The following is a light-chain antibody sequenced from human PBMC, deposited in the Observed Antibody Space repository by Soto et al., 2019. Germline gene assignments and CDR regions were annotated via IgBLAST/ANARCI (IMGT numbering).Light chain of an antibody. CDR2: AAS. V-gene: IGKV1-39*01. CDR1: QSISSN. J-gene: IGKJ2*01. Sequence: DIQMTQSPSSLSASVGDRVTITCRASQSISSNLNWYQQKPGKAPNLLIYAASSLQSGVPSRFSGSGSGTDFTLTISSLQPEDFATYYCQQSYSTPRTFGQGTNLEIK. CDR3: QQSYSTPRT.